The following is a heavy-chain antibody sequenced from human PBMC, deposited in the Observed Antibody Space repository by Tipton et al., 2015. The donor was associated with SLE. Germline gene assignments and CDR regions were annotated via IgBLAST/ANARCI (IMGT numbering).Heavy chain of an antibody. V-gene: IGHV1-3*01. J-gene: IGHJ6*02. D-gene: IGHD2-15*01. CDR2: INAGNGNT. CDR3: ARDSKDSSYYGMDV. Sequence: QLVQSGAEVKKPGASVKVSCKASGYTFTSYAMHWVRQAPGQRLEWMGWINAGNGNTKYSQKVQGRVTITRDTSASTAYMELSSLRSEDTAVYYCARDSKDSSYYGMDVWGQGTTVTVSS. CDR1: GYTFTSYA.